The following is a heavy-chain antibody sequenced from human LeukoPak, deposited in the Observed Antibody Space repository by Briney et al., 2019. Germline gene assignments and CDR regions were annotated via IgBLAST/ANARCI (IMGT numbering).Heavy chain of an antibody. Sequence: GSLRLSCAPSGFTFTDYGMNWVRQAPGKGLEWVSFISPKSKYIFYANSVKGRFVISRDSAANSLYLQMDSLRAEDTGVYYCARDHPLSSPSRGHHAFDIWGQGTMVTVSS. CDR1: GFTFTDYG. V-gene: IGHV3-21*01. D-gene: IGHD2-2*01. J-gene: IGHJ3*02. CDR2: ISPKSKYI. CDR3: ARDHPLSSPSRGHHAFDI.